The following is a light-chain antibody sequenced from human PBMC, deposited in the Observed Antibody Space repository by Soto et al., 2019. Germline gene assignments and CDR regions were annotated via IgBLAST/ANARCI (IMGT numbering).Light chain of an antibody. CDR1: SSNIGAGYG. J-gene: IGLJ3*02. CDR2: GNS. CDR3: QSYDSSLSGWV. Sequence: QSVLTQPPSVSGAPGQRVTISCTGSSSNIGAGYGVHWYQLLPGTAPKLLIYGNSDRPSGVPDRFSGSKSGTSASLAITGLQAEDEADYYCQSYDSSLSGWVFGGGTQLTVL. V-gene: IGLV1-40*01.